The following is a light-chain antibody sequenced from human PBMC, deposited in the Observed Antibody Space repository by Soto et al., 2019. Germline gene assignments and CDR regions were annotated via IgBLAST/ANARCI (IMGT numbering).Light chain of an antibody. CDR3: QQYGSSLTWT. J-gene: IGKJ1*01. V-gene: IGKV3-20*01. CDR2: GAS. CDR1: QSVSNNY. Sequence: EIVVSNSPGTLSLSKGERATLSRRAIQSVSNNYLAWYQQKPGQAPRLLIYGASNRATGIPDRFSGSGSGTDFTLTISRLEPEDFAVYYCQQYGSSLTWTFGQGTKVDI.